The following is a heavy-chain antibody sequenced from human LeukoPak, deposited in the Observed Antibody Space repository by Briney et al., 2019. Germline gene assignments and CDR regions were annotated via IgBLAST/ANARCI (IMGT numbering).Heavy chain of an antibody. Sequence: GGSLRLSCAASGFTFSSYSMNWVRQAPGKGLEWVSGISWNSGSIAYAGSVKGRFTISRDNAKNSLYLQMNSLRAEDTALYYCAKDFGRSAYDRPFDYWGQGTLVTVSS. J-gene: IGHJ4*02. V-gene: IGHV3-9*01. CDR1: GFTFSSYS. CDR2: ISWNSGSI. D-gene: IGHD5-12*01. CDR3: AKDFGRSAYDRPFDY.